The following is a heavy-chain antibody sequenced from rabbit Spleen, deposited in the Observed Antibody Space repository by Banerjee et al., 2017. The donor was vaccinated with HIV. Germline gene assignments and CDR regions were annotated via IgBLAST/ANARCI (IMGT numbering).Heavy chain of an antibody. CDR1: GFTLSSYY. CDR2: IWGGANGAT. CDR3: ARDTGSSFSSYGMDL. Sequence: QEHLKESGGGLVQPGGSLKLSCKASGFTLSSYYMSWVRQAPGKGLEWIACIWGGANGATYYASWAKGRFTCSKTSSTTVTLQMTSLTVADTATYFCARDTGSSFSSYGMDLWGQGTLVTVS. D-gene: IGHD8-1*01. V-gene: IGHV1S45*01. J-gene: IGHJ6*01.